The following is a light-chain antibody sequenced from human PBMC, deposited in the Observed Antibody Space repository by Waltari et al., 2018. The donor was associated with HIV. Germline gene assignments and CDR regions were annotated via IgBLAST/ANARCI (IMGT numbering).Light chain of an antibody. CDR1: QSVNNNY. V-gene: IGKV3-20*01. CDR3: HLFLNIPEYT. J-gene: IGKJ2*01. CDR2: GAS. Sequence: IILTQSPGTLSLSPGERATLSYRASQSVNNNYLAWYQQKPGQAPRLLIYGASSRATGIPDRFSGSGSGTDFTLTISRLEPEDFAVYYCHLFLNIPEYTCGQGTKLEI.